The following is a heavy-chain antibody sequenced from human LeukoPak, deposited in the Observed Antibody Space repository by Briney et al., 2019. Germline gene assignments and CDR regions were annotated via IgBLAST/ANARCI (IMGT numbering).Heavy chain of an antibody. Sequence: SGPTLVKPTQTLTLTCTFSGFSLSTSGVGVGWIRQPPGKALEWLALIYWNDDKRYSPSLKSRLTITKDTPKNQVVLTMTNMDPVDTATYYCAHRTITMVRGVLIPFDYWGQGTLVTVSS. D-gene: IGHD3-10*01. V-gene: IGHV2-5*01. CDR1: GFSLSTSGVG. CDR3: AHRTITMVRGVLIPFDY. CDR2: IYWNDDK. J-gene: IGHJ4*02.